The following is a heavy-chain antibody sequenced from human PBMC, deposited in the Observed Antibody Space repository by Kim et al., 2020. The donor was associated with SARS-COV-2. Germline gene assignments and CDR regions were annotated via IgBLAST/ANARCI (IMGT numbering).Heavy chain of an antibody. CDR2: ISAYNGNT. CDR1: GYTFTSYG. Sequence: ASVKVSCKASGYTFTSYGISWVRQAPGQGLEWMGWISAYNGNTNYAQKLQGRVTMTTDTSTSTAYMELRSLRSDDTAVYYCARDTMVRGVIGYYYYYYGMDVWGQGTTVTVSS. D-gene: IGHD3-10*01. J-gene: IGHJ6*02. CDR3: ARDTMVRGVIGYYYYYYGMDV. V-gene: IGHV1-18*01.